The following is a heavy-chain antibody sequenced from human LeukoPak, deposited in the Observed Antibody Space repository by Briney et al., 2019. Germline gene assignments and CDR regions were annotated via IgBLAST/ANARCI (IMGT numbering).Heavy chain of an antibody. D-gene: IGHD3-22*01. CDR2: IYYSGST. CDR1: GGSISSYY. J-gene: IGHJ5*02. V-gene: IGHV4-59*01. CDR3: AREIKTYYYDSSGSPGSNWFDP. Sequence: SETLSLTCTVSGGSISSYYWSWIRQPPGKGLEWIGYIYYSGSTNYNPSLKSRVTISVDTSKNQFSLKLSSVTAADTAVYYCAREIKTYYYDSSGSPGSNWFDPWGQGTLVTVSS.